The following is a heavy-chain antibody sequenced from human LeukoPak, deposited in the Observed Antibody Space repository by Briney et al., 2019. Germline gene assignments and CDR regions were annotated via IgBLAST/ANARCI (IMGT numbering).Heavy chain of an antibody. D-gene: IGHD5/OR15-5a*01. Sequence: ASVKVSCKTSGYTFTDHYLHWVRQAPGQGLEWMGWMKPDSGGTNYAQKFHGRVTMTRDTSISTAYMELTSLRSDDTAMYYCARVALATVSVWYLDYWGQGTLVTVSS. J-gene: IGHJ4*02. CDR2: MKPDSGGT. V-gene: IGHV1-2*02. CDR1: GYTFTDHY. CDR3: ARVALATVSVWYLDY.